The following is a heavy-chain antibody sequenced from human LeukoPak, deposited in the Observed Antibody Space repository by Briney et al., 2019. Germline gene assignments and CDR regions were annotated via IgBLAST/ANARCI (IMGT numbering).Heavy chain of an antibody. CDR3: AKDRGYSGYDSPFDY. Sequence: GGSLRLSCAASGFTFSSYAMSWVRQAPGKGLEWVSAISGSGGSTYYADSVKGRFTISRDNSKNTLYLQMNSLRAEDTAVHYCAKDRGYSGYDSPFDYWGQGTLVTVSS. D-gene: IGHD5-12*01. J-gene: IGHJ4*02. V-gene: IGHV3-23*01. CDR1: GFTFSSYA. CDR2: ISGSGGST.